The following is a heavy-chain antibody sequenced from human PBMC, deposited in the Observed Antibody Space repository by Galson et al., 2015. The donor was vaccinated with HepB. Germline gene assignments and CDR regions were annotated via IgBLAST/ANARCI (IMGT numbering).Heavy chain of an antibody. V-gene: IGHV3-15*01. J-gene: IGHJ4*02. D-gene: IGHD3-10*01. CDR1: GFIITNAW. CDR2: IKRKTDGGTT. Sequence: SLRLSCAVSGFIITNAWMSWVRQGPGKGLEWVGRIKRKTDGGTTDYAAPVKGRFTISRDDSKNTLYLQMDSLKTEDTAVYYCTTDDGNDYDSGLFDYWGQGTLVTVSS. CDR3: TTDDGNDYDSGLFDY.